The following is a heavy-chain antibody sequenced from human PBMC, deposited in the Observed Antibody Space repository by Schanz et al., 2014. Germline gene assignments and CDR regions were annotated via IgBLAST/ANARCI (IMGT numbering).Heavy chain of an antibody. CDR3: ARGPSRGTYYYGMDV. D-gene: IGHD2-2*01. CDR2: IHYDGTYK. V-gene: IGHV3-30*02. J-gene: IGHJ6*02. CDR1: GFIFRTYG. Sequence: QVHLVESGGGVVQPGGSLRLSCAASGFIFRTYGMHWVRQAPGKGLEWVAFIHYDGTYKYYADSVKGRFTISRDNSKDTLYLQMNSLRDEDTAVYYCARGPSRGTYYYGMDVWGQGTTVTVSS.